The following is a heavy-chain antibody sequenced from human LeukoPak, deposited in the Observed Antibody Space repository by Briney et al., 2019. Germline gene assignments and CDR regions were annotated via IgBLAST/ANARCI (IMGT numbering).Heavy chain of an antibody. D-gene: IGHD1-26*01. CDR1: GFTFSSYG. CDR2: IGSSSNTI. V-gene: IGHV3-48*02. CDR3: ASPGWAQSDY. J-gene: IGHJ4*02. Sequence: PGGSLRLSCAASGFTFSSYGMNWVRQAPGKGLEWVSYIGSSSNTIYYADSVKGRFTISRDNAKNSLYLQMNSLRDEDTAVYYCASPGWAQSDYWGQGTLVTVSS.